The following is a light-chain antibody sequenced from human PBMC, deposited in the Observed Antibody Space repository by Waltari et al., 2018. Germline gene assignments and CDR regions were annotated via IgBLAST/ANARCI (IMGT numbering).Light chain of an antibody. CDR2: KLT. CDR1: QSLLHSDGNTY. V-gene: IGKV2-40*01. Sequence: EIVMTQSPLSLPVTPGEPASISCRSSQSLLHSDGNTYLHWYLQKPGQSPRLLIYKLTNREAGVPDRFSGSGSGTDFTLKISRVEPEDVGVYYRMQSTKDPRTFGQGTKVEIK. J-gene: IGKJ1*01. CDR3: MQSTKDPRT.